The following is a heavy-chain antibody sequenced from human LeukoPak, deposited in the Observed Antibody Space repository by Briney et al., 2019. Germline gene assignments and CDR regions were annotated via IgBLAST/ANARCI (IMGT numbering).Heavy chain of an antibody. J-gene: IGHJ4*02. CDR2: IYPGDSDT. D-gene: IGHD6-6*01. V-gene: IGHV5-51*01. CDR3: ARVDFSSSSFGF. Sequence: AGESLKISCKASGYSFNTYGIGWVRQMPGKGLEWMAIIYPGDSDTRYSPSFQGQVTILADKSISTAYLQWSSLKASDTAMFYCARVDFSSSSFGFWGQGTLVTVSS. CDR1: GYSFNTYG.